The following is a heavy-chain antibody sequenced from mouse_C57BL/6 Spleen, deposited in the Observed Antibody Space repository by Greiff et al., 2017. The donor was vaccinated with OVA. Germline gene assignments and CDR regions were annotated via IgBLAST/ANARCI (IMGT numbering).Heavy chain of an antibody. CDR2: IDPETGGT. V-gene: IGHV1-15*01. CDR3: TRSYYGSSYAFFDY. D-gene: IGHD1-1*01. Sequence: QVQLKESGAELVRPGASVTLSCKASGYTFTDYEMHWVKQTPVHGLEWIGAIDPETGGTAYNQKFKGKAILTADKSSSTAYMELRSLTSEDSAFYYCTRSYYGSSYAFFDYWGQGTTLTVSS. CDR1: GYTFTDYE. J-gene: IGHJ2*01.